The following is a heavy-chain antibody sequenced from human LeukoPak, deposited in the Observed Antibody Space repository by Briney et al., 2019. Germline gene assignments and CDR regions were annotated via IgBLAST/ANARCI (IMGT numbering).Heavy chain of an antibody. CDR1: GLTFSSHA. Sequence: GGSLRLSCAASGLTFSSHAMSWVRQAPGKGLEWVSSISSSSSYIYYADSVKGRFTISRDNAKNSLYLQMNSLRAEDTAVYYCEFGDSSGWITWGQGTLVTVSS. D-gene: IGHD6-19*01. J-gene: IGHJ5*02. CDR3: EFGDSSGWIT. CDR2: ISSSSSYI. V-gene: IGHV3-21*01.